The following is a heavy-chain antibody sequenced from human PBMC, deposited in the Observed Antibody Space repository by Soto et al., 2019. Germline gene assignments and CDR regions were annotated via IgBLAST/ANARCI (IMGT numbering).Heavy chain of an antibody. V-gene: IGHV1-2*02. CDR1: GYTFTGYY. CDR3: ARKGEGHCSSTGCREPFDY. CDR2: INPNSGGT. J-gene: IGHJ4*01. D-gene: IGHD2-2*01. Sequence: GSSVKVPCKAFGYTFTGYYMHWVRQAPGQVLEWMGWINPNSGGTNYAQNFQGRVTMTRDTSISKAYMELSRLRSDDTAVYYWARKGEGHCSSTGCREPFDYLGHGTLVT.